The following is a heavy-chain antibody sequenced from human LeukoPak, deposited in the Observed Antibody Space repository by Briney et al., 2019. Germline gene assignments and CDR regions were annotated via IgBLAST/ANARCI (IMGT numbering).Heavy chain of an antibody. CDR2: IYTSGST. J-gene: IGHJ4*02. CDR1: GGSISSGSYY. CDR3: ASIGLLQYFDY. Sequence: SQTLSLTCTVSGGSISSGSYYWSWIRQPAGKGLEWIGRIYTSGSTNYNPSLKSRVTISVHTSKHQFSLKLSSVTAADTAVYYCASIGLLQYFDYWGQGTLVTVSS. V-gene: IGHV4-61*02. D-gene: IGHD3-22*01.